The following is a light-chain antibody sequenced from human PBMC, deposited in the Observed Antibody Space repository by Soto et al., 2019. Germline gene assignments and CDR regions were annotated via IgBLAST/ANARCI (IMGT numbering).Light chain of an antibody. Sequence: EIVFTQSPATLSSFPGDRVTLSCRASQYINTRLAWYQHRPGQAPRLLIYQTSIRAAGIPARFSGSGSGTDFTLTITSLEPEDFAVYYCQHRRVWPVSFGQGTRLEIK. CDR2: QTS. CDR1: QYINTR. CDR3: QHRRVWPVS. J-gene: IGKJ5*01. V-gene: IGKV3-11*01.